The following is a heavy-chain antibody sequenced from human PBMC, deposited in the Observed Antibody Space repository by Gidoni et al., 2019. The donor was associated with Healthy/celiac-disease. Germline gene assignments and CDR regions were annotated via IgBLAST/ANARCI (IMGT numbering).Heavy chain of an antibody. CDR1: GGPIISSRYY. Sequence: QLQLQESGPGLVKPSETLSLTCTVSGGPIISSRYYWGWNRQPPWKGLEWIGSIYYSGSTHYNPSLKSRVTISLATSKNQFSLKLSSVTAADTAVYYCARYYGDYATFDYWGQGTLVTVSS. D-gene: IGHD4-17*01. J-gene: IGHJ4*02. V-gene: IGHV4-39*01. CDR3: ARYYGDYATFDY. CDR2: IYYSGST.